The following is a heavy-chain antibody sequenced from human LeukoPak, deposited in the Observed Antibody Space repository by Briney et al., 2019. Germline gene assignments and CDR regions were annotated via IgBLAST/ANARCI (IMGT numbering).Heavy chain of an antibody. CDR2: MNPNSGNT. CDR3: ARGKVKYYDFWSGYYRTYYYYMDV. J-gene: IGHJ6*03. V-gene: IGHV1-8*03. Sequence: ASVKVSCKASGYTFTGYYMHWVRQAPGQGLEWMGWMNPNSGNTGYAQKFQGRVTITRNTSISTAYMELSSLRSEDTAVYYCARGKVKYYDFWSGYYRTYYYYMDVWGKGTTVTVSS. CDR1: GYTFTGYY. D-gene: IGHD3-3*01.